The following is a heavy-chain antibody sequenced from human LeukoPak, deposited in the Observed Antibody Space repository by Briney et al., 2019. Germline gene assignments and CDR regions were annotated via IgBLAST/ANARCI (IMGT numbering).Heavy chain of an antibody. V-gene: IGHV3-74*01. J-gene: IGHJ4*02. CDR3: ARVFWYDSSFDY. Sequence: PGGSLRLSCAASGFTFSSYWMHWVRQAPGKGLVWVSRINSDGSSTSYADSVKGRFTISGDNAKNTLYLQMSSLRAEDTAVYYCARVFWYDSSFDYWGQGTLVTVSS. CDR1: GFTFSSYW. D-gene: IGHD3-22*01. CDR2: INSDGSST.